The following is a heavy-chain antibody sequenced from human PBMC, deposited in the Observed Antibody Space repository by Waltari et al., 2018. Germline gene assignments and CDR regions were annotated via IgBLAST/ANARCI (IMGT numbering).Heavy chain of an antibody. J-gene: IGHJ4*02. CDR3: ARDREKATDFDY. V-gene: IGHV1-69*08. D-gene: IGHD5-12*01. Sequence: QVQLVQSGAEVKKPGSSVKVSCKASGGTFSSYTISWVRQAPGQGLEWMGRIIPILGIANYAQKFQGRVTITADKSTSTAYMELSSLRSEDTAVYYCARDREKATDFDYWGQGTLVTVSS. CDR1: GGTFSSYT. CDR2: IIPILGIA.